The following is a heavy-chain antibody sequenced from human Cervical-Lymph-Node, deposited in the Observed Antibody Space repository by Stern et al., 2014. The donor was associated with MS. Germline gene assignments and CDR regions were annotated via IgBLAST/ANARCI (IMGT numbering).Heavy chain of an antibody. CDR2: IIPILGLP. V-gene: IGHV1-69*09. D-gene: IGHD2-15*01. CDR1: GGTFISSYA. Sequence: VQLVESGAEVKKPGSSVNVSCKASGGTFISSYAITWMRQAPGQGLEWMGRIIPILGLPNYAQKFQGRVTLTADTSTSTTYMELSSLRSEDTAVYYCARGVVSNRAAATLHNLFDPWGQGTLVTGSS. J-gene: IGHJ5*02. CDR3: ARGVVSNRAAATLHNLFDP.